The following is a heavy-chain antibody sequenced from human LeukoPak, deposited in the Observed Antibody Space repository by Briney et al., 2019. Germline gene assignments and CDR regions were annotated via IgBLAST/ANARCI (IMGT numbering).Heavy chain of an antibody. CDR1: GYTLTELS. Sequence: GASVKVSCKVSGYTLTELSMHWVRQAPGKGLEWMGGFNPEDGVTIYAQKFQGRVTMTEDTSTDTAYMELSSLRSEDTAVYYCATVSGWTDYFDYWGQGTLVTVSS. CDR3: ATVSGWTDYFDY. CDR2: FNPEDGVT. J-gene: IGHJ4*02. D-gene: IGHD6-19*01. V-gene: IGHV1-24*01.